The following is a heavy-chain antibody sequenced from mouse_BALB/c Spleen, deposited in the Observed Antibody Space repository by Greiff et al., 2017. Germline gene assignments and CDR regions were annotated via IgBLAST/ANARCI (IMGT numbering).Heavy chain of an antibody. CDR2: INSNGGST. CDR1: GFTFSSYG. CDR3: ARDRGTPYYFDY. D-gene: IGHD3-1*01. J-gene: IGHJ2*01. V-gene: IGHV5-6-3*01. Sequence: EVKLVESGGGLVQPGGSLKLSCAASGFTFSSYGMSWVRQTPDKRLELVATINSNGGSTYYPDSVKGRFTISRDNAKNTLYLQMSSLKSEDTAMYYCARDRGTPYYFDYWGQGTTLTVSS.